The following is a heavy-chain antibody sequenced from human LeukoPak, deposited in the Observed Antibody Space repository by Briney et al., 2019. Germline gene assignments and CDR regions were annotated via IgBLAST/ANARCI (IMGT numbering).Heavy chain of an antibody. D-gene: IGHD3-16*01. V-gene: IGHV4-39*07. CDR1: GGSISSSSYY. J-gene: IGHJ4*02. CDR2: IYYSGST. Sequence: PSETLSLTCTVSGGSISSSSYYWGWIRQPPGKGLEWIGSIYYSGSTYYNPSLKSRVTISVDTSKNQFSLKLSSVTAADTTVYYCARVGPSGLIRRVDYWGQGTLVTVSS. CDR3: ARVGPSGLIRRVDY.